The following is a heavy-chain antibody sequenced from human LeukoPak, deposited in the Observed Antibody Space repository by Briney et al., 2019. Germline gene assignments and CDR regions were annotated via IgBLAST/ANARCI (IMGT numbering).Heavy chain of an antibody. D-gene: IGHD4-23*01. J-gene: IGHJ4*02. V-gene: IGHV4-4*07. CDR1: GGSISSAY. CDR3: ARDPNSAL. Sequence: SETLSLTCTVSGGSISSAYWSWIRQPAGKGLEWIGRLSPSGSTSYNPSLKSRVTLSVDTSKNQFSLELTSVTAADTAVYYCARDPNSALWGQGTLVTVSS. CDR2: LSPSGST.